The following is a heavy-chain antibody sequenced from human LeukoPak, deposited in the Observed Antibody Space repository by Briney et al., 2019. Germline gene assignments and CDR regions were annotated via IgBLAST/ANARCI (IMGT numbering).Heavy chain of an antibody. J-gene: IGHJ4*02. D-gene: IGHD1-26*01. CDR2: FSYSGST. CDR1: GVSISDYH. CDR3: ARTSATGATYFDY. Sequence: SETLSLTCSVSGVSISDYHWIWIRQPPAKGLEWMGYFSYSGSTRYNPSLKSRVTMSVDTSKNQFSLKLNYVTAADTAVYYCARTSATGATYFDYWGQGTLVTVSS. V-gene: IGHV4-59*12.